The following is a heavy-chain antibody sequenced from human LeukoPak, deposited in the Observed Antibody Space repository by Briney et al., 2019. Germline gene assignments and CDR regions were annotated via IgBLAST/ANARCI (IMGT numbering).Heavy chain of an antibody. Sequence: ASVKVSCKASGYTFTSYGISWVRQAPGQGREWMGWISAYNGNTNYAQKLQGRVTMTTDTSTSTAYMELRSLRSDDTAVYYCARDLWEVATIPVYSDPWGQGTLVTVSS. J-gene: IGHJ5*02. CDR3: ARDLWEVATIPVYSDP. D-gene: IGHD5-12*01. CDR1: GYTFTSYG. V-gene: IGHV1-18*01. CDR2: ISAYNGNT.